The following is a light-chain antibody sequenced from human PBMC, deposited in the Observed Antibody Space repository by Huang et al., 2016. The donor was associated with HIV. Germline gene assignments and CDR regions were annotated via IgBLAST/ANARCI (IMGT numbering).Light chain of an antibody. Sequence: DIVMTQSPDSLAVSLGERATINCKSSQTILHDSDSRNYLAGYQQKPGQTPKLLIHGASIRKSGVPDRFIGSGSGTDFTLTISSLQAEDVAVYYCQQYYSSPFTFGPGTNVDI. CDR2: GAS. J-gene: IGKJ3*01. CDR3: QQYYSSPFT. CDR1: QTILHDSDSRNY. V-gene: IGKV4-1*01.